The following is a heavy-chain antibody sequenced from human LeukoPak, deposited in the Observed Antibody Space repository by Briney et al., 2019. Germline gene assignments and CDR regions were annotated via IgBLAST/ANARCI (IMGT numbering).Heavy chain of an antibody. D-gene: IGHD3-10*01. Sequence: ASVKVSCKASGYTFTSYYMHWVRQAPGQGLEWMGIINPSGGSTSYAQKFQGRVTMTRDTSTSTVYMELSSLRSEDTAVYYCARGGSGSYYNNLSPYYYYYYYMDVWGKGTTVTVSS. V-gene: IGHV1-46*01. J-gene: IGHJ6*03. CDR2: INPSGGST. CDR3: ARGGSGSYYNNLSPYYYYYYYMDV. CDR1: GYTFTSYY.